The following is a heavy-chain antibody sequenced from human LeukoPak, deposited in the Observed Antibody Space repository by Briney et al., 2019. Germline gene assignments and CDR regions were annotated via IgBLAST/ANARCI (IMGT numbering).Heavy chain of an antibody. D-gene: IGHD3-22*01. Sequence: ASVTVSCKASGYTFTSYYMHWVRQAPGQGLEWMGIINPSGGSTSYAQKFQGRVTMTRDTSTSTVYMELSSLRSEDTAVYYCARGIGYYDSSGPNWFDPWGQGTLVTVSS. V-gene: IGHV1-46*01. CDR3: ARGIGYYDSSGPNWFDP. CDR2: INPSGGST. CDR1: GYTFTSYY. J-gene: IGHJ5*02.